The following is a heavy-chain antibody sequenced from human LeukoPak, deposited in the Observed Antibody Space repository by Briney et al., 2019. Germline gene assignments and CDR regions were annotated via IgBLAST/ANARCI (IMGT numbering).Heavy chain of an antibody. CDR3: AKARRGLEGLYDY. Sequence: ASVKVSCKASGYTFTSHGINWVRQAPGQGLEWMGWISTYNGNTNYAQKLQGRVSMTTDTSTNTAYMELSSLRSDDTAVYYCAKARRGLEGLYDYWGQGTLVTVSS. V-gene: IGHV1-18*01. CDR1: GYTFTSHG. D-gene: IGHD3-3*01. CDR2: ISTYNGNT. J-gene: IGHJ4*02.